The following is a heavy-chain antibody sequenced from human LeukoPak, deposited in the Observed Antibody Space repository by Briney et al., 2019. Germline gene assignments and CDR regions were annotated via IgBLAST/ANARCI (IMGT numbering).Heavy chain of an antibody. Sequence: GGSLRLSCAASGFTFSSYSMNWVRQAPGKGLEWVAFIRYDGSNKYYADSVKGRFTISRDNSKNTLYLQMNSLRAEDTAVYYCAKLWFGESCYWGQGTLVTVSS. CDR2: IRYDGSNK. J-gene: IGHJ4*02. CDR3: AKLWFGESCY. V-gene: IGHV3-30*02. D-gene: IGHD3-10*01. CDR1: GFTFSSYS.